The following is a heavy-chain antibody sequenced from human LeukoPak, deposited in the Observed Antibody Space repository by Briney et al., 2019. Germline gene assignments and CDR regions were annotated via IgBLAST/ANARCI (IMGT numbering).Heavy chain of an antibody. D-gene: IGHD3-10*01. V-gene: IGHV4-61*02. Sequence: SQTLSLTCTVSGGSISSGSYYWSWIRQPAGKGLEWIGRIYTGGSTNYNPSLKSRVTISVDTSKNQFSLKLSSVTAADTAVYYCARGAGAFDYWGQGTLVTVSS. J-gene: IGHJ4*02. CDR3: ARGAGAFDY. CDR2: IYTGGST. CDR1: GGSISSGSYY.